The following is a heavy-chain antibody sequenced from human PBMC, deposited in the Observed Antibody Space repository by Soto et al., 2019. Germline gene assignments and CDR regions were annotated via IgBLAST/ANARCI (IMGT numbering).Heavy chain of an antibody. CDR2: ISAYNGNT. CDR1: GYTFTTDG. Sequence: GAGVTVSCTASGYTFTTDGITWVRQAPGQGLEWMGWISAYNGNTNYAQKLQGRVTMTTDTSTSTAYMELRSLRSDDTAVYYCARSSSGPPPDAFDSWGQGTMVTVSS. J-gene: IGHJ3*02. D-gene: IGHD6-19*01. CDR3: ARSSSGPPPDAFDS. V-gene: IGHV1-18*01.